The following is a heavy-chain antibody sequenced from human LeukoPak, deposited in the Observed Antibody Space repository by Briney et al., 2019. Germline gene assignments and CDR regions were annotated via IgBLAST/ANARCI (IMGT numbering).Heavy chain of an antibody. V-gene: IGHV3-23*01. J-gene: IGHJ5*02. D-gene: IGHD3-22*01. CDR2: ISGSGGST. CDR3: ARDNSDIGAYYWWFDP. Sequence: PGGSLRLSCAASGFTFSSYAMTWVRQAPGKGLEWVSAISGSGGSTYYADSVKGRFTISRDNSKHTLYLQMNSLRSEDTAVYYCARDNSDIGAYYWWFDPWGQGTLVTVSS. CDR1: GFTFSSYA.